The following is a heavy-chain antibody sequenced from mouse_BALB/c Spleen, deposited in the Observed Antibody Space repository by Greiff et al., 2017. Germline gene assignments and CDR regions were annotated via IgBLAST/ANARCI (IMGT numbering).Heavy chain of an antibody. V-gene: IGHV1-69*02. CDR3: ARSRPLDY. CDR2: IDPSDSYT. J-gene: IGHJ2*01. Sequence: QVQLKQSGAELVKPGASVKLSCKASGYTFTSYWMHWVKQRPGQGLEWIGEIDPSDSYTNYNQKFKGKATLTVDKSSSTAYMQLSSLTSEDSAVYYCARSRPLDYWGQGTTLTVSS. CDR1: GYTFTSYW.